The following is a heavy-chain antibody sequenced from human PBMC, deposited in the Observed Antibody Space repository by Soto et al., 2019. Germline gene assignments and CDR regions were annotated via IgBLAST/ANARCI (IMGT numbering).Heavy chain of an antibody. CDR2: IYYSGST. CDR1: GCSISSGGYY. Sequence: SETLSLTCTVSGCSISSGGYYWSWIRQHPGKGLEWIGYIYYSGSTYYNPSLKSRVTISVDTSKNQFSLKLSSVTAADTAVYYCARALYDFWSGYPHPSWFDPWGQGTLVTVSS. V-gene: IGHV4-31*03. D-gene: IGHD3-3*01. CDR3: ARALYDFWSGYPHPSWFDP. J-gene: IGHJ5*02.